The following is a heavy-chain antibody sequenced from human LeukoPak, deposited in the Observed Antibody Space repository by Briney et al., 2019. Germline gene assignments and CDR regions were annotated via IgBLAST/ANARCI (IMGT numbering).Heavy chain of an antibody. V-gene: IGHV4-39*07. J-gene: IGHJ4*02. CDR1: GGSISSSSYY. CDR3: ARDSGYYGSGSPVDY. Sequence: SETLSLTCTVSGGSISSSSYYWGWIRQPPGKGLEWIGSTYYSGSTYYNPSLKSRVTISVDTSKNQFSLKLSSVTAADTAVYYCARDSGYYGSGSPVDYWGQGTLVTVSS. CDR2: TYYSGST. D-gene: IGHD3-10*01.